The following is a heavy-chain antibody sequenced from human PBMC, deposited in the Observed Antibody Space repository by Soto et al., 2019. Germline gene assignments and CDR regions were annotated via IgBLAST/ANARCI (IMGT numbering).Heavy chain of an antibody. J-gene: IGHJ5*02. D-gene: IGHD2-2*01. CDR2: INHSGST. V-gene: IGHV4-34*01. Sequence: PSETLSLTCAVYGGSFSGYYWSWIRQPPGKGLEWIGEINHSGSTNYNPSLKSRVTISVDTSKNQFSLKLSSVTAADTAVYYCARGHYQLLSRWFDPWGQGTLVTVSS. CDR1: GGSFSGYY. CDR3: ARGHYQLLSRWFDP.